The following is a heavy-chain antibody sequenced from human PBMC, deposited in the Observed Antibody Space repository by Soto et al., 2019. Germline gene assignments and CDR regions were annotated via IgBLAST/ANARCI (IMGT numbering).Heavy chain of an antibody. CDR2: IYYSGST. CDR1: RAFINSGGFY. CDR3: ARVGGFGATTIDY. Sequence: SETLSLTCSVSRAFINSGGFYYSWIRQPPGKGLEWIGYIYYSGSTYYNPSLKSRVTISVDTSKNQFSLKLSSVTAADTAVYYCARVGGFGATTIDYWGQGTLVTVSS. V-gene: IGHV4-30-4*01. J-gene: IGHJ4*02. D-gene: IGHD3-10*01.